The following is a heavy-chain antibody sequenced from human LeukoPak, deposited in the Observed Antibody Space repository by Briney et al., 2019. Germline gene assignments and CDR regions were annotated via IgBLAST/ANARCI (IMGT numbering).Heavy chain of an antibody. CDR2: TRNKANSYTT. D-gene: IGHD6-13*01. V-gene: IGHV3-72*01. CDR3: ARMASSSWSDAFDI. CDR1: GFTFSDHY. Sequence: PVGSLRLSCAASGFTFSDHYMDWVRQAPGKGLEWVGRTRNKANSYTTEYAASVKGRFTISRDDSKNSLYLQMNSLKTEDTAVYYCARMASSSWSDAFDIWGQGTMVTVSS. J-gene: IGHJ3*02.